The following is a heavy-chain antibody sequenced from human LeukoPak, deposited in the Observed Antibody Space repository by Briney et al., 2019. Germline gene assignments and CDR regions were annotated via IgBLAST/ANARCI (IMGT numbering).Heavy chain of an antibody. V-gene: IGHV3-23*01. Sequence: GGSLRLSCAASGFSFSTYSMSWVRQAPGKGLEWVSAIRGGGQDTYYADSVKGRFTISRDNSKDTLSLQINSLRVDDTAVYYCARAIASYGDSAFWGQGTLVTVSS. CDR2: IRGGGQDT. J-gene: IGHJ4*02. CDR1: GFSFSTYS. CDR3: ARAIASYGDSAF. D-gene: IGHD5-18*01.